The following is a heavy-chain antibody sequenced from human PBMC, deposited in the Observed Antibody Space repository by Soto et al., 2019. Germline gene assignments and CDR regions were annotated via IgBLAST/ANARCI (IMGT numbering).Heavy chain of an antibody. Sequence: SETLSLTCTVSGGSISSYTWSWIRQPPGKGLEYIGYIYYSGDTTYNPSLKSRVTISFDTSKNQFSLKLTSVTAADTAVYYCASDIYESSRCSYDNGFDPCGQGTLVTVSA. J-gene: IGHJ5*02. CDR2: IYYSGDT. CDR1: GGSISSYT. V-gene: IGHV4-59*01. D-gene: IGHD3-22*01. CDR3: ASDIYESSRCSYDNGFDP.